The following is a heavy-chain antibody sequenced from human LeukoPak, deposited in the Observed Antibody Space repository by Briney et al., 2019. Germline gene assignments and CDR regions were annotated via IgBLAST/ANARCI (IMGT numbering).Heavy chain of an antibody. CDR3: AGRIYDSSGYYFY. J-gene: IGHJ4*02. D-gene: IGHD3-22*01. V-gene: IGHV3-7*01. CDR2: IKQDGSEK. CDR1: GFTFSSYW. Sequence: PGGSLRLSCAASGFTFSSYWMSWVRQAPGKGLEWVANIKQDGSEKYYVDSVKGRFTISRDNAKNSLYLQMNSLRAEATAVYYCAGRIYDSSGYYFYWGQGTLVTVSS.